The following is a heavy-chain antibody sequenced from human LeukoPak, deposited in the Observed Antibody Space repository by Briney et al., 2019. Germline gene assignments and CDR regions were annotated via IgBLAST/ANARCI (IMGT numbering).Heavy chain of an antibody. Sequence: GGSLRLSCATSGLTFTTTWMHWVRQAPGQGLEWVSRMNGEGTTIDYADSVKGRFTVSRDYAKNTLFLQMNNLRTEDTALYFCATARNFRFEYWGQGSLVIVSA. J-gene: IGHJ4*02. CDR1: GLTFTTTW. V-gene: IGHV3-74*01. D-gene: IGHD1-7*01. CDR3: ATARNFRFEY. CDR2: MNGEGTTI.